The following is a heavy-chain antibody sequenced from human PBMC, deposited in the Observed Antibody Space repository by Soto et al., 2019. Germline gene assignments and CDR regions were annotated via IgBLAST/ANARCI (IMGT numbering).Heavy chain of an antibody. J-gene: IGHJ4*02. CDR2: IMPIFGSA. D-gene: IGHD3-22*01. V-gene: IGHV1-69*01. CDR3: ARQFDSDTSGYYYAY. Sequence: QVQLVQSGAEVKKPGYSVKVSCKASGGTFSRNTISWVRQAPGQGLEWMGGIMPIFGSATYAQKFQGRVTITADEYTRTVYMELSRLRSEDTAIYYCARQFDSDTSGYYYAYWGQGTLVTVSS. CDR1: GGTFSRNT.